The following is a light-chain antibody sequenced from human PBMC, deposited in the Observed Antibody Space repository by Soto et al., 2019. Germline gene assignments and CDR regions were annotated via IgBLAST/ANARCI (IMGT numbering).Light chain of an antibody. CDR1: QSVSSY. V-gene: IGKV3-11*01. CDR2: DAS. J-gene: IGKJ5*01. CDR3: QQRSNWPRPIT. Sequence: IVLTQSPATLSLSAGERATLSCRASQSVSSYLAWYQQKPGQAPRLIIYDASNRATGIPARFSGSVSGTDFTLTISSLEPEAFAFYYCQQRSNWPRPITFGQGTRLEIK.